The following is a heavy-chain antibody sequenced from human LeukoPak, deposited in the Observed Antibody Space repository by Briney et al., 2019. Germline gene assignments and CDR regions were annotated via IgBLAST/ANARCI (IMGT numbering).Heavy chain of an antibody. CDR3: AKDEGCSGGSCYNGWFDP. CDR2: ISGSGGST. CDR1: GFTFSSYA. Sequence: GGSLRLSCAASGFTFSSYAMSWVRQAPGNGLKWVSAISGSGGSTYYADSVKGRFTISRDNSKNTPYLQMNSLRAEETAVYYCAKDEGCSGGSCYNGWFDPWGQGTLVTVSS. V-gene: IGHV3-23*01. J-gene: IGHJ5*02. D-gene: IGHD2-15*01.